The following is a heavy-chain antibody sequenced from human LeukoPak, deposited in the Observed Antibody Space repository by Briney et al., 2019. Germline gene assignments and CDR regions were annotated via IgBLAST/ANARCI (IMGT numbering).Heavy chain of an antibody. V-gene: IGHV3-20*04. Sequence: GGSLRPSCAASGFTFDDYGMSWVRQAPGKGLEWVSGINWNGGSTGYADSVKGRFTISRDNAKNSLYLQMNSLRAEDTALYYCARLGDFGRYFDWLLYLDYWGQGTLVTVSS. CDR2: INWNGGST. CDR3: ARLGDFGRYFDWLLYLDY. CDR1: GFTFDDYG. D-gene: IGHD3-9*01. J-gene: IGHJ4*02.